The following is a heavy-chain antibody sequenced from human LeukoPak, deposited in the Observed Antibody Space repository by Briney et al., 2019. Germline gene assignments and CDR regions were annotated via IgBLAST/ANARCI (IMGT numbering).Heavy chain of an antibody. D-gene: IGHD2-2*02. V-gene: IGHV4-39*07. Sequence: SETLSLTCTVSGGSISSSSYYWGWIRPPPGKELEWIGSIYYSANTHHTPSLKSRVTISVDTPNNQVSLKLSSVTAADAAVYYCAGVVPAAILGPGYWGQGTRVTVSS. J-gene: IGHJ4*02. CDR2: IYYSANT. CDR3: AGVVPAAILGPGY. CDR1: GGSISSSSYY.